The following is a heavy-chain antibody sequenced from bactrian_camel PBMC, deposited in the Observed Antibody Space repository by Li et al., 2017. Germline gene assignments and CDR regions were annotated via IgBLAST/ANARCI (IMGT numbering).Heavy chain of an antibody. CDR2: VDSDGIT. Sequence: VQLVESGGGSVQAGGPLRLSCAASAVVYTSYCMGWFRQTPGSEREEVATVDSDGITSYRESVKGRFTVSQDGAKNILYLQMNSLKPEDTAVYYCAADLLPATVVARCPTYGPVGYWGQGTQVTVS. V-gene: IGHV3S53*01. CDR3: AADLLPATVVARCPTYGPVGY. D-gene: IGHD6*01. J-gene: IGHJ6*01. CDR1: AVVYTSYC.